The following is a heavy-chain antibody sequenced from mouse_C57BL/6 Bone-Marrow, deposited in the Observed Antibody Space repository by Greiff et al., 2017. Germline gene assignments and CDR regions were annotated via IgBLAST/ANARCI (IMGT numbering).Heavy chain of an antibody. V-gene: IGHV1-19*01. CDR3: ARSKRDYYAMDY. J-gene: IGHJ4*01. CDR2: INPYNGGT. CDR1: GYTFTDYY. Sequence: EVQLQQSGPVLVKPGASVKMSCKASGYTFTDYYMNWVKQSHGKSLEWIGVINPYNGGTSYNQKFKGKATLTVDKSSSTAYMGLNSLTSENSAVYYAARSKRDYYAMDYWGQGTSVTVSS.